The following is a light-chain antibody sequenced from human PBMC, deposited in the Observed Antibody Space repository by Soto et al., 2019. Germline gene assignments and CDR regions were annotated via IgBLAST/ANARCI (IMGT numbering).Light chain of an antibody. CDR3: QQYNSYSPWT. Sequence: DIQMTQSPSTLSASVGDRVTITCRASQSISVWLAWYQQKPGKAPNLLIYKASSLESGVPSRFSGSGSGTEFTLTISSLQPDDLATYYCQQYNSYSPWTFGQGTKVEIK. J-gene: IGKJ1*01. V-gene: IGKV1-5*03. CDR1: QSISVW. CDR2: KAS.